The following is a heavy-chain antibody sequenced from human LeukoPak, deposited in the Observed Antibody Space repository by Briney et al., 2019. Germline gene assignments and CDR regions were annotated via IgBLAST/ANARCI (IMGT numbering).Heavy chain of an antibody. CDR3: ARGFYGAGSHFDY. CDR2: IFHTGHT. D-gene: IGHD3-10*01. V-gene: IGHV4-30-2*01. J-gene: IGHJ4*02. CDR1: GGSISSGDFP. Sequence: PSQTLSLTCAVSGGSISSGDFPWSWIRQPPGKGLEWIGYIFHTGHTSYNPSLKSRVTISVDMSKNQLSLRLTSMTAADTAVYYCARGFYGAGSHFDYWGQGTLVTVSS.